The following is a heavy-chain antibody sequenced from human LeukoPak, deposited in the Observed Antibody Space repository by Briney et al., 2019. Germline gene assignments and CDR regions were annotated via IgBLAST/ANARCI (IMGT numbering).Heavy chain of an antibody. CDR2: INPNSGGT. J-gene: IGHJ4*02. D-gene: IGHD6-13*01. CDR3: AILPGIAAAGSDY. CDR1: GYTFTGYY. V-gene: IGHV1-2*02. Sequence: ASVKASCKASGYTFTGYYMHWVRQAPGQGLEWMGWINPNSGGTNYAQKFQGRVTMTRDTSISTAYMELSRLRSDDTAVYYCAILPGIAAAGSDYWGQGTLVTVSS.